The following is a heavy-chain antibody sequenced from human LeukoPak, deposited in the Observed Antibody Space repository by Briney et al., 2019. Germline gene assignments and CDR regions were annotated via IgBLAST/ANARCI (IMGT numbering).Heavy chain of an antibody. D-gene: IGHD2-21*02. CDR3: ARGGTAFDP. J-gene: IGHJ5*02. CDR2: IYYSGST. V-gene: IGHV4-59*01. CDR1: GGSISRYY. Sequence: SETLSLTCTVSGGSISRYYWSWIRQPPGKGLEWIGYIYYSGSTNYNPSLKSRFTISVDTSKNQFSLKLSSVSAADTAVYYCARGGTAFDPWGQGTLVTV.